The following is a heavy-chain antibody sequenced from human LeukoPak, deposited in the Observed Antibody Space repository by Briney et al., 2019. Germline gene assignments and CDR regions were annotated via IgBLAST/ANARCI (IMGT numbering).Heavy chain of an antibody. Sequence: GGSLRLSCAASGFTFSSYWMHWVRQAPGKGLVWVSRINGDGSSTSYADSVKGRFTSSRDNAKNTLYLQMNSLRAEDTAVYYCARIGDGDSRGYHYWGQGTLVTVSS. CDR2: INGDGSST. V-gene: IGHV3-74*01. D-gene: IGHD3-22*01. CDR3: ARIGDGDSRGYHY. CDR1: GFTFSSYW. J-gene: IGHJ4*02.